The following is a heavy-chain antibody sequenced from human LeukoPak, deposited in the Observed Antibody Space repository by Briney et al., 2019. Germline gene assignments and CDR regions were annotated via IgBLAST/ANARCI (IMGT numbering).Heavy chain of an antibody. CDR3: AKDPRWYYYGSGSDHFDY. J-gene: IGHJ4*02. D-gene: IGHD3-10*01. CDR2: ISGDGTRT. CDR1: GFSFSSYA. V-gene: IGHV3-23*01. Sequence: GGSLRLSCAASGFSFSSYAMTWARQAPVKGLEWVSAISGDGTRTYYADSVKGRFTISRDNSKNTLYLQMNSLRAEDTAVYYCAKDPRWYYYGSGSDHFDYWGQGTLVTVSS.